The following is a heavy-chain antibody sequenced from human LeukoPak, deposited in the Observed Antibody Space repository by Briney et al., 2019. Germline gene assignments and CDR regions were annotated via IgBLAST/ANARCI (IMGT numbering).Heavy chain of an antibody. Sequence: GGSLRLSCAASGFTFSSYGMHWVRQAPGKGLERVAFIRYDGNNKYYADSVKGRFTISRDNSKNTLYLQMNSLRAEDTAVYYCARRGDYVWGSYRPYYFDYWGQGTLVTVSS. V-gene: IGHV3-30*02. CDR1: GFTFSSYG. J-gene: IGHJ4*02. CDR3: ARRGDYVWGSYRPYYFDY. CDR2: IRYDGNNK. D-gene: IGHD3-16*02.